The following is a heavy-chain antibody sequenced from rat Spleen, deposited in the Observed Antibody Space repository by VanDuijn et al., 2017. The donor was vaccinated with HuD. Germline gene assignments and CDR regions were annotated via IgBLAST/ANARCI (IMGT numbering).Heavy chain of an antibody. CDR2: INSAGST. Sequence: EVQLQESGPGLVKPSQSLSLTCSFTGYSITSTYRWNWIRKFPGNKLEWLGYINSAGSTNYNPSLKSRISITRDTSKNQFFLQVNSVTTEDTATYYCARTNNPYFYVMDAWGQGASVTVSS. CDR1: GYSITSTYR. J-gene: IGHJ4*01. V-gene: IGHV3-3*01. CDR3: ARTNNPYFYVMDA. D-gene: IGHD3-4*01.